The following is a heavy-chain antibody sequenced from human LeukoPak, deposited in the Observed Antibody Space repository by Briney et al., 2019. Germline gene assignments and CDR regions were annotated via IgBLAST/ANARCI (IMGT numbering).Heavy chain of an antibody. D-gene: IGHD3-10*01. V-gene: IGHV4-4*07. Sequence: SETLSLTCSVSRGSISSYYWSWIRQPAGKGLEWIGRVYTSGSTNYNPSLKSRVTMSVDTSKNQFSLKLSSVTAADTAVYYCARDKSRTYGSADAFDIWGQGTMVTVSS. J-gene: IGHJ3*02. CDR1: RGSISSYY. CDR2: VYTSGST. CDR3: ARDKSRTYGSADAFDI.